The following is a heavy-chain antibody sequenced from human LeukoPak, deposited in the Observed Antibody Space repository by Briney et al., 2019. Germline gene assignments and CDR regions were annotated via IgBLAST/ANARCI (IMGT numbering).Heavy chain of an antibody. D-gene: IGHD1-26*01. CDR3: AKDLPVGATRAHDY. CDR1: GYTFSSYD. V-gene: IGHV3-23*01. J-gene: IGHJ4*02. CDR2: ISGSGGSE. Sequence: TGVSLRLPCAASGYTFSSYDMSWVRQAPGKGLEWVWAISGSGGSEYDADSVKGRFTISRDNSKNTLYLQMNSLRAEDTVVYYCAKDLPVGATRAHDYWGQGTLVTVSS.